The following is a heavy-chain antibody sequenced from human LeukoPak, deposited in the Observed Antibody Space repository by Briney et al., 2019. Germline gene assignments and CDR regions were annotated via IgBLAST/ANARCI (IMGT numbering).Heavy chain of an antibody. D-gene: IGHD5-12*01. CDR3: ARDVGTTHFDF. J-gene: IGHJ4*02. V-gene: IGHV1-18*03. Sequence: ASVKVSCKASGYPFSTYGISWVRQAPGQGLQWMAWISTHNGKTDYAQNFQGRVTVTRDTSTSTVYMELRSLRSDDMAVYFCARDVGTTHFDFWGQGTLVTVSS. CDR1: GYPFSTYG. CDR2: ISTHNGKT.